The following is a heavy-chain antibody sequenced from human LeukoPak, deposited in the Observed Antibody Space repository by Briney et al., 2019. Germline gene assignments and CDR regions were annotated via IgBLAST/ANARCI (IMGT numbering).Heavy chain of an antibody. D-gene: IGHD6-13*01. CDR3: ARRGNRIALDY. J-gene: IGHJ4*02. CDR2: IYYSGST. V-gene: IGHV4-39*01. CDR1: GGSISSSSYY. Sequence: PSETLSLTCTVSGGSISSSSYYWGWIRQPPGKGLEWIGSIYYSGSTYYNPSLKSRVTISVDTSKNQFSLKLSSVTAADTAVYYCARRGNRIALDYWGQGTLVTVSP.